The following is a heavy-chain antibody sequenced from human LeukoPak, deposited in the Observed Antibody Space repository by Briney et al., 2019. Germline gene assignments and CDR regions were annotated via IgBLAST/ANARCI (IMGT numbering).Heavy chain of an antibody. Sequence: GGSLRLSCAASGFTFSDYYMSWIRQPPGKGLEWVSYISSSGTTIYYADSVRGRFTVSRDNAKNSLYLQMDSLSAEDTAVYYCAKDTWSAAAPDYWGQGTLVTVSS. CDR3: AKDTWSAAAPDY. CDR2: ISSSGTTI. V-gene: IGHV3-11*01. D-gene: IGHD2-8*02. CDR1: GFTFSDYY. J-gene: IGHJ4*02.